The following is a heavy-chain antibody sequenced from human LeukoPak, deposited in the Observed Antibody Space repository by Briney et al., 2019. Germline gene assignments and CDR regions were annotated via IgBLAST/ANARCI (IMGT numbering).Heavy chain of an antibody. V-gene: IGHV3-21*04. CDR3: ARGRTCYYDSSGVSDI. CDR2: ISSSSSYI. Sequence: PGGSLRLSCAASGFTFSSYSMNWVRQAPGKGLEWVSSISSSSSYIYYADSVKGRFTISRDNAKNSLYLQMNSLRAEDTAVYYCARGRTCYYDSSGVSDIWGQGTMVTVSS. J-gene: IGHJ3*02. CDR1: GFTFSSYS. D-gene: IGHD3-22*01.